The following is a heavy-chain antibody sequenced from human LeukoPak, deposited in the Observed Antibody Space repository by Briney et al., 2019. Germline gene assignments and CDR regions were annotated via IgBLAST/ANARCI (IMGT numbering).Heavy chain of an antibody. CDR1: GGSISSSSYY. D-gene: IGHD3-22*01. Sequence: SETLSLTCTVSGGSISSSSYYWGWIRQPPGKGLEWIGEINHSGSTNYNPSLKSRVTISVDTSKNQFSLKLSSVTAADTAVYYCASDAGDSSGPNYWGQGTLVTVSS. V-gene: IGHV4-39*07. J-gene: IGHJ4*02. CDR2: INHSGST. CDR3: ASDAGDSSGPNY.